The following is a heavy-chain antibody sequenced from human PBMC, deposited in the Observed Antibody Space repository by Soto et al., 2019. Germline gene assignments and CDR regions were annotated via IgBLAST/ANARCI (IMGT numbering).Heavy chain of an antibody. Sequence: GESLKISCKGSGHSFTSYWIGWVRQMPGKGLEWMGSIYPGVSDTRYSPSFQGQVTISADKSISTAYLQWNSLKASDTAMYYCARHVGSWVAAYFDYWGQGILVTVSS. J-gene: IGHJ4*02. CDR3: ARHVGSWVAAYFDY. V-gene: IGHV5-51*01. D-gene: IGHD1-26*01. CDR1: GHSFTSYW. CDR2: IYPGVSDT.